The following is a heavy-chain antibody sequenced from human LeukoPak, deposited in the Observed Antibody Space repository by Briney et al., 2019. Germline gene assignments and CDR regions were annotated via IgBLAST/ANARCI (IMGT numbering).Heavy chain of an antibody. CDR1: GGSFSGYY. D-gene: IGHD3-10*02. CDR3: ARGGHVGQTRPFDY. Sequence: SETLSLTCAVYGGSFSGYYWSWIRRPPGKGLEWIGEINHSGSTNYNPSLKSRVTISVDTSKNQFSLKLSSVTAADTAVYYCARGGHVGQTRPFDYWGQGTLVTVSS. V-gene: IGHV4-34*01. CDR2: INHSGST. J-gene: IGHJ4*02.